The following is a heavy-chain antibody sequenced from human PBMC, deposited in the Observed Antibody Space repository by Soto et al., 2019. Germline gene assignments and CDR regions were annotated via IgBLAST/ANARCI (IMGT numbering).Heavy chain of an antibody. CDR1: GYTFTRYG. D-gene: IGHD3-16*01. CDR2: INTYNGNT. CDR3: AMVDVYVTPSPQDV. Sequence: QVQLVQSGAEVKNPGASVKVSCKASGYTFTRYGIGWARQAPGQGLEWMGWINTYNGNTNYAQNAQGRVTLTTETSTSTAYMELRSLRSNDTAIYYCAMVDVYVTPSPQDVWGQGTTVIVSS. J-gene: IGHJ6*02. V-gene: IGHV1-18*01.